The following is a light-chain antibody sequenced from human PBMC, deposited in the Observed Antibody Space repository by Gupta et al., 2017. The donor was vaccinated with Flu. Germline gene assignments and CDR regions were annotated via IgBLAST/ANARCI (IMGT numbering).Light chain of an antibody. J-gene: IGLJ2*01. CDR3: AAWDDSLSGLVV. V-gene: IGLV1-47*01. CDR1: SSNIGSNY. Sequence: QSVLTQSPSASGTPGPRVTISCSGSSSNIGSNYVSWYQHPPGTAPKLLIYRDYQRPSGVPDRFSGSKSGTSASLAISGLRSEDEADYYGAAWDDSLSGLVVFGGGTELTVL. CDR2: RDY.